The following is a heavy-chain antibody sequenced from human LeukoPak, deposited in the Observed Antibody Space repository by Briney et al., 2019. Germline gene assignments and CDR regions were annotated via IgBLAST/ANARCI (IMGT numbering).Heavy chain of an antibody. CDR1: RGSISSYY. V-gene: IGHV4-59*12. J-gene: IGHJ4*02. D-gene: IGHD3-3*01. Sequence: SETLSLTCTVSRGSISSYYRSWIWQPPEKQLEWIGYNHHNGNTNYNPSLTGRVTISVDTSRNQFSLRLTSVTADDTAMYYCARGRITIFGVVTPHFDHWGQGTQVVVSS. CDR3: ARGRITIFGVVTPHFDH. CDR2: NHHNGNT.